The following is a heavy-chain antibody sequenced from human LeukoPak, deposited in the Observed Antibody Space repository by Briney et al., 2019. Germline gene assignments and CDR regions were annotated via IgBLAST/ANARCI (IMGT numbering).Heavy chain of an antibody. CDR3: TTVGASYSGSYYYYYYYMDV. J-gene: IGHJ6*03. Sequence: GGSLRLSCAASGFTFSSYAMSWVRQAPGKGLEWVGRIKSKTDGGTTDYAAPVKGRFTISRDDSKNTLYLQMNSLKTEDTAVYYCTTVGASYSGSYYYYYYYMDVWGKGTTVTVSS. CDR2: IKSKTDGGTT. CDR1: GFTFSSYA. D-gene: IGHD1-26*01. V-gene: IGHV3-15*01.